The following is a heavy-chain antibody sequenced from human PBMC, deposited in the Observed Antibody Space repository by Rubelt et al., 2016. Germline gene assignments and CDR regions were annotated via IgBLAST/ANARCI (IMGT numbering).Heavy chain of an antibody. D-gene: IGHD1-26*01. J-gene: IGHJ4*02. CDR3: ARLPVGATRYFDY. V-gene: IGHV4-61*01. CDR1: GGSVSSGSYY. Sequence: ETPSLTCTVSGGSVSSGSYYWSWIRQPPGKGLEWIGYIYYSGSTNYNPSLKSRVTISVDTSKNQFSLKLSSVTAADTAMYYCARLPVGATRYFDYWGQGTLVTVSS. CDR2: IYYSGST.